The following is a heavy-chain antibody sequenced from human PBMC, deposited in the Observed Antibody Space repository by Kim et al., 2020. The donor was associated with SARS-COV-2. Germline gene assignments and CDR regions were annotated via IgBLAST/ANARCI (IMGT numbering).Heavy chain of an antibody. J-gene: IGHJ4*02. D-gene: IGHD6-13*01. V-gene: IGHV4-30-4*01. CDR2: IYYSGST. CDR1: GGSISSGDYY. CDR3: ARKYQSRPEIVSSSWPGPTSPFDY. Sequence: SETLSLACTVSGGSISSGDYYWSWIRQPPGKGLEWIGYIYYSGSTYYNPSLKSRVTISVDTSKNQFSLKLSSVTAADTAVYYCARKYQSRPEIVSSSWPGPTSPFDYWGQGTLVTVSS.